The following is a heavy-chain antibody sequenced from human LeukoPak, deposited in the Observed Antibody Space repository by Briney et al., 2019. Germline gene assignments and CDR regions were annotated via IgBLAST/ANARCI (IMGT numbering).Heavy chain of an antibody. J-gene: IGHJ4*02. CDR1: GFTFSSYS. CDR2: ISSSSSTI. Sequence: GGSLRLSCAASGFTFSSYSMNWVRQAPGKGLEWVSYISSSSSTIYYADSVKGRFTISRDNAKNSLYLQMNSLRAEDTAVYYCARGTGLLWFGELREDYWGQGTLVTVSS. D-gene: IGHD3-10*01. V-gene: IGHV3-48*04. CDR3: ARGTGLLWFGELREDY.